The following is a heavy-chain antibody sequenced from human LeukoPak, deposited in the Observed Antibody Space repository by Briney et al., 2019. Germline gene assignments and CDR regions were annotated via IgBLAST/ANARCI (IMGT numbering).Heavy chain of an antibody. CDR1: GGSISRHY. CDR2: IYYSGST. J-gene: IGHJ4*02. D-gene: IGHD3-10*01. V-gene: IGHV4-59*11. Sequence: SETLSLTCTVSGGSISRHYWTWIRQPPGKGLDWIGYIYYSGSTNYNPSLKSRVTISLDTSKNQFSLNLSSVTAADTAVYYCARVGGVYYGSGSYPWYFGYWGQGTLVTVSS. CDR3: ARVGGVYYGSGSYPWYFGY.